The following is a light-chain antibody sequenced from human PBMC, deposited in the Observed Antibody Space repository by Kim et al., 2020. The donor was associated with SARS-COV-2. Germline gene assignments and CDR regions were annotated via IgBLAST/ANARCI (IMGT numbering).Light chain of an antibody. J-gene: IGLJ3*02. CDR3: QSYDTSLSSSV. CDR2: GNT. CDR1: SSNIGAGYD. V-gene: IGLV1-40*01. Sequence: QRVTISCTGSSSNIGAGYDVHWYQQLPGTAPKLLIYGNTNRPSGVPDRFSGSKSGTSASLAITGLQAEDEADYYCQSYDTSLSSSVFGGGTQLTVL.